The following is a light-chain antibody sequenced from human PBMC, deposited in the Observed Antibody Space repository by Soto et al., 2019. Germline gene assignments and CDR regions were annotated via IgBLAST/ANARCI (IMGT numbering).Light chain of an antibody. Sequence: DIQMTQSPSSLSASVGDRVTITCRASQSISSYLNWYQHKPGKAPKLLIYAASSLQSGVPSRFSGSGSGTDFTLTISSLQPEDFATYYCQQSYSTPPITFGQGTKV. CDR2: AAS. CDR1: QSISSY. V-gene: IGKV1-39*01. CDR3: QQSYSTPPIT. J-gene: IGKJ1*01.